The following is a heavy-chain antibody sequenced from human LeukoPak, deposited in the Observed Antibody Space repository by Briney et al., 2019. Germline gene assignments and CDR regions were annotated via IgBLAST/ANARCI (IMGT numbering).Heavy chain of an antibody. CDR3: AKDYCGGDCYSGWYFDL. J-gene: IGHJ2*01. V-gene: IGHV3-30*01. D-gene: IGHD2-21*02. CDR1: AFSFSTSA. Sequence: GRSLRLSCAASAFSFSTSAMHWVRQAPGKGLEWVAVISSDRSNKYYGDSVKGRFTTSRDNSKNTLYLQMNSLRAEDTALYYCAKDYCGGDCYSGWYFDLWGRGTLVTVSS. CDR2: ISSDRSNK.